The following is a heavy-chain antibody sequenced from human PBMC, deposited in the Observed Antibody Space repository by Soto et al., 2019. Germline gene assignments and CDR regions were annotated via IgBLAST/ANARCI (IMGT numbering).Heavy chain of an antibody. CDR1: GYTFTSYA. CDR3: ARGEPGGLCYFDY. J-gene: IGHJ4*02. V-gene: IGHV1-3*01. D-gene: IGHD1-1*01. Sequence: ASVKVSWKASGYTFTSYAMHWVRQAPGQRLEWMGWINAGNGNTKYSQKFQGRVTITRDTSASTAYMELSSLRSEDTAVYYCARGEPGGLCYFDYWGQGTLVTVSS. CDR2: INAGNGNT.